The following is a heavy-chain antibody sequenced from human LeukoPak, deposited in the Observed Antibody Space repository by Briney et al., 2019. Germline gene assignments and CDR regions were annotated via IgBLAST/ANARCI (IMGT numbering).Heavy chain of an antibody. V-gene: IGHV1-69*06. CDR1: GYTLTELS. CDR2: IIPIFGTA. Sequence: SVKVSCKVSGYTLTELSMHWVRQAPGQGLEWMGGIIPIFGTANYAQKFRGRVTITADKSTSTAYMELSSLRSEDTAVYYCAGYDFWSGYYYYYYYMDVWGKGTTVTVSS. D-gene: IGHD3-3*01. J-gene: IGHJ6*03. CDR3: AGYDFWSGYYYYYYYMDV.